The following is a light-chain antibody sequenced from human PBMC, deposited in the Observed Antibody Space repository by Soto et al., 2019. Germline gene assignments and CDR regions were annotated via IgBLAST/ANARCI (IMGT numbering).Light chain of an antibody. Sequence: QSVLTQPASVSGSPGQSITISCTGTSSDVGGYSSVSWYQQHPGKAPKLMIYEVSNRPSGVSNRFSGSKSGNTASLTISGLQAEDEADYYCSSYTSSSTLLYVFVGTGTKLTVL. CDR3: SSYTSSSTLLYVF. CDR2: EVS. CDR1: SSDVGGYSS. V-gene: IGLV2-14*01. J-gene: IGLJ1*01.